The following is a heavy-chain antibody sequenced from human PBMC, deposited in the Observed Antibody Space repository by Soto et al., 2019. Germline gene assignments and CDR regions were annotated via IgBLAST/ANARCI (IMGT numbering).Heavy chain of an antibody. J-gene: IGHJ4*02. Sequence: WWSLRLSCAASGFTFSRYAMHWFRQAPGKGLEWVSAISDSGGKTYYTDSVKGRFTISRDNSKNTLYLQMNSLRVEDTAIYHCAREVGAKGFFDYWGQGTLVTVSS. CDR3: AREVGAKGFFDY. D-gene: IGHD1-26*01. CDR2: ISDSGGKT. CDR1: GFTFSRYA. V-gene: IGHV3-23*01.